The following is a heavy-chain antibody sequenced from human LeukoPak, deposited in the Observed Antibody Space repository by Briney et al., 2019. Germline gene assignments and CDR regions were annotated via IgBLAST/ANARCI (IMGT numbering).Heavy chain of an antibody. CDR3: ARHPFATPFDH. D-gene: IGHD2-15*01. J-gene: IGHJ4*02. CDR2: VYYSGDT. CDR1: GGSISSYY. Sequence: SETLSLTCTVSGGSISSYYWSWIRQPPGKGLEWIGYVYYSGDTNYNPSLKSRVTMSLDTSKNQVSLRLSSVTAADTAVYYCARHPFATPFDHWGRGTLLTVSS. V-gene: IGHV4-59*08.